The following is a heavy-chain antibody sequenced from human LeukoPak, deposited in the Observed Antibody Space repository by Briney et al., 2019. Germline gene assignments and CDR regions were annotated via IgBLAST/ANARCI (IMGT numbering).Heavy chain of an antibody. CDR3: ARRWIQLWLTRYDAFDI. J-gene: IGHJ3*02. Sequence: SETLSLTCAVYGGSFSGYYWSWIRQPPGKGLEWIGEINHSGSTNYNPSLKSRVTISVDTSKNQFSLKLSSVTAADTAVHYCARRWIQLWLTRYDAFDIWGQGTMVTVSS. CDR2: INHSGST. D-gene: IGHD5-18*01. CDR1: GGSFSGYY. V-gene: IGHV4-34*01.